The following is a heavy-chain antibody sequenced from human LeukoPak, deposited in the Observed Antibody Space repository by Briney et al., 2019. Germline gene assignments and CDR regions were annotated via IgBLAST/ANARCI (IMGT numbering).Heavy chain of an antibody. CDR1: GFTFSSYS. CDR2: ISSSSSYI. D-gene: IGHD3-10*01. Sequence: PGGSLRLSCAASGFTFSSYSMNWVRQAPGKGLEWVSSISSSSSYIYYADSVKGRFTISRDNAKNSLYLQTNSLRAEDTAVYYCARDSILWFGELPSDYWGQGTLVTVSS. V-gene: IGHV3-21*01. CDR3: ARDSILWFGELPSDY. J-gene: IGHJ4*02.